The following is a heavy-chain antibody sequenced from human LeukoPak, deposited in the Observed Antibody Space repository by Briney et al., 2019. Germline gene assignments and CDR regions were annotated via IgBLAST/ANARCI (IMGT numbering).Heavy chain of an antibody. J-gene: IGHJ4*02. V-gene: IGHV3-23*01. CDR3: AKGTVVTTHPLADY. Sequence: GGSLRLSCAASRFTFRSYAMNWVRQAPGKGLEWVSSISGSSDDTWYGDSVKGRFIISRDNSKNMLSLQMNSLRAEDTAIYYCAKGTVVTTHPLADYWGQGTLVTVSP. CDR1: RFTFRSYA. D-gene: IGHD2-21*02. CDR2: ISGSSDDT.